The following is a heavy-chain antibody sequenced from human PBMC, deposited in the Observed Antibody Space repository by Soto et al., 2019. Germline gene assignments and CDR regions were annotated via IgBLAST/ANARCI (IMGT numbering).Heavy chain of an antibody. CDR2: IYHSGST. CDR3: ARGQSSSWCGEGAPRCYFDY. V-gene: IGHV4-30-2*01. CDR1: GGSISSGGYS. J-gene: IGHJ4*02. D-gene: IGHD6-13*01. Sequence: PSETLSLTCAVSGGSISSGGYSWSWIRQPPGKGLEWIGYIYHSGSTYYNPSLKSRVTISVDRSKNQFSLKLSSVTAADTAVYYCARGQSSSWCGEGAPRCYFDYWGQGTLVTAPQ.